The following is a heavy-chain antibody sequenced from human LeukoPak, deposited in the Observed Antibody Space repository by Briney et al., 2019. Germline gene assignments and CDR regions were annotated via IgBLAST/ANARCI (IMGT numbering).Heavy chain of an antibody. Sequence: GGSLRLSCAASGFTFSSYGMHWVPQAPGKGLEWVAFIRYDGSNKYYADSVKGRFTISRDNSKNTLYLQMNSLRAEDTAVYYCAKSLPHLRAFDYWGQGTLVTVSS. CDR3: AKSLPHLRAFDY. V-gene: IGHV3-30*02. CDR2: IRYDGSNK. CDR1: GFTFSSYG. J-gene: IGHJ4*02.